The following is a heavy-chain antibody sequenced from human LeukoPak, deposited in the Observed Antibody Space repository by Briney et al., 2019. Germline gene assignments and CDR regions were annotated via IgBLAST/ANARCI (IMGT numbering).Heavy chain of an antibody. Sequence: PGGSPRLSCAASGFTFSAYSMNWVRQAPGKGLEWVSYISSSSSTIFYADSVKGRFTISRDNAKNSLYLQMNSLRDEDTAVYYCASQLVFRSPFDYWGQGTLVTVSS. CDR1: GFTFSAYS. CDR3: ASQLVFRSPFDY. CDR2: ISSSSSTI. J-gene: IGHJ4*02. V-gene: IGHV3-48*02.